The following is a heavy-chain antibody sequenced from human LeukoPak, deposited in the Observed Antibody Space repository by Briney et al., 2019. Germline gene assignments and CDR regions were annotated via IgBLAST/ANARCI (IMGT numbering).Heavy chain of an antibody. Sequence: SETLSLTCTVSGGSISSDCWNWIWQRPRPGQGRMGYISYSGSTNYNPSLQSRVTISVATSKTQFSLRMRSVTAAETAVYYCARLAVAGSIDYWGQGTLVTVSS. D-gene: IGHD6-19*01. CDR1: GGSISSDC. CDR3: ARLAVAGSIDY. CDR2: ISYSGST. V-gene: IGHV4-59*13. J-gene: IGHJ4*02.